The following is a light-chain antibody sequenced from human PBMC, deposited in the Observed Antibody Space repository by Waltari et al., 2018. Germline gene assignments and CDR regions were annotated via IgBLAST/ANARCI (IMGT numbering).Light chain of an antibody. Sequence: VLTATPLSLSVTPGQPASISCRSSQNLIHSDGKTYVFWYVQKAGQPPQLLIYEVSNRLSGVPERFSGSGSGTDFTLKISRVEAEDAGTYYCMQSVHIPYTFGQGTKLEIK. CDR2: EVS. J-gene: IGKJ2*01. CDR3: MQSVHIPYT. CDR1: QNLIHSDGKTY. V-gene: IGKV2D-29*01.